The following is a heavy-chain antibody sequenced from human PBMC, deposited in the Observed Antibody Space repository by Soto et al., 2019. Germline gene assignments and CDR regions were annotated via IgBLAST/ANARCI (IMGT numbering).Heavy chain of an antibody. CDR2: IYWNDHR. CDR3: AHRPSGWYLFDY. V-gene: IGHV2-5*01. CDR1: WFSLSTSGVG. D-gene: IGHD6-19*01. J-gene: IGHJ4*01. Sequence: QIPLTESGPPLVIPTQTLTLTCTFSWFSLSTSGVGAGWIRQPPGKALAWLALIYWNDHRRSSPSLKARLTNRNESAKDQVVLTMTNIDPVDAATYFCAHRPSGWYLFDYWGHGTPFTV.